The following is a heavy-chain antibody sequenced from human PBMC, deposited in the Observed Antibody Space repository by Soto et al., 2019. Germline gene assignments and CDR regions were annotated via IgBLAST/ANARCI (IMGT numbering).Heavy chain of an antibody. CDR3: AKDGRAYYDFWSGYYSSYYYYYGMDV. J-gene: IGHJ6*02. V-gene: IGHV3-23*01. D-gene: IGHD3-3*01. Sequence: EVQLLESGGGSVQPGGSLRLSCAASGFTFSSYAMSWVRQAPGKGLEWVSAISGSGGSTYYADSVKGRFTISRDNSKNTLYLQMNSLRAEDTAVYYCAKDGRAYYDFWSGYYSSYYYYYGMDVWGQGTTVTVSS. CDR2: ISGSGGST. CDR1: GFTFSSYA.